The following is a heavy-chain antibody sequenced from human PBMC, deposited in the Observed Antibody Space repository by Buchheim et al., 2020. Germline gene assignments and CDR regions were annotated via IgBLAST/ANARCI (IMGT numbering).Heavy chain of an antibody. CDR2: MNPNSGNT. Sequence: QVQLVQSGAEVKKPGASVKVSCKASGYTFTSYDINWVRQATGQGLEWMGWMNPNSGNTGYAQKFQGRVTMTRNTSISTAYMELSSLRSEDTAVYYCARRLWYYDFWSGYYSLNYYYYMDVWGKGTT. CDR3: ARRLWYYDFWSGYYSLNYYYYMDV. V-gene: IGHV1-8*01. D-gene: IGHD3-3*01. CDR1: GYTFTSYD. J-gene: IGHJ6*03.